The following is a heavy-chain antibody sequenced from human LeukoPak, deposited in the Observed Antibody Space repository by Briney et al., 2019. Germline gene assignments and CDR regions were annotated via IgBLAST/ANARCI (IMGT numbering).Heavy chain of an antibody. CDR1: GFTFSSYG. CDR3: ARDQRLYSSGWYLDY. D-gene: IGHD6-19*01. J-gene: IGHJ4*02. CDR2: IWYDGSNK. Sequence: GGSLRLSCAASGFTFSSYGMHWVRQAPGKGLEWVAVIWYDGSNKYYADSVKGRSTISRDNSKNTLYLQMNSLRAEDTAVYYCARDQRLYSSGWYLDYWGQGTLVTVSS. V-gene: IGHV3-33*01.